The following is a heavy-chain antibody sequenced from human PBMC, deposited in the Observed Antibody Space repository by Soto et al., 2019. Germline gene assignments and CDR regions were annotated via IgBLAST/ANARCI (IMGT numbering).Heavy chain of an antibody. CDR3: ARVGKQWLPPDYYYGMDV. D-gene: IGHD6-19*01. J-gene: IGHJ6*02. CDR2: ISYDGSNK. CDR1: GFTFSSYA. V-gene: IGHV3-30-3*01. Sequence: PGGSLRLSCAASGFTFSSYAMHWVRQAPGKGLEWVAVISYDGSNKYYADSVKGRFTISRDNSKNTLYLQMNSLRAEDTAVYYCARVGKQWLPPDYYYGMDVWGQGTTVTVSS.